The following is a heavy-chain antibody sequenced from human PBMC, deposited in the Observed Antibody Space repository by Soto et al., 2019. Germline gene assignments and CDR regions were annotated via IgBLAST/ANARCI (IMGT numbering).Heavy chain of an antibody. CDR3: ARVGDWHTIEYFQH. J-gene: IGHJ1*01. CDR2: ISAYNGNT. CDR1: GYTFTSYG. D-gene: IGHD2-21*02. V-gene: IGHV1-18*01. Sequence: ASVKVSCKASGYTFTSYGISWVRQAPGQGLEWMGWISAYNGNTNYAQKLQGRVTMTTDTSTSTAYMELRSLRSDDTVVYYCARVGDWHTIEYFQHWGQGTLVTVSS.